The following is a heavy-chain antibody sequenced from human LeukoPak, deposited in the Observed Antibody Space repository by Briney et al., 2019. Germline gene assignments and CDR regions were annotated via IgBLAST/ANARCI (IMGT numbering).Heavy chain of an antibody. CDR2: ISSSGDHI. V-gene: IGHV3-21*01. D-gene: IGHD2/OR15-2a*01. J-gene: IGHJ5*01. Sequence: GESLRLSCAASGFTFSTSTMNWVRQAPGKGLVWVSSISSSGDHIYYADSVKGRFTISRDNAKNSLYLQMDSLRAEDTALYYCVRIPNSANFPNWFDSWGQGTLVTVSS. CDR3: VRIPNSANFPNWFDS. CDR1: GFTFSTST.